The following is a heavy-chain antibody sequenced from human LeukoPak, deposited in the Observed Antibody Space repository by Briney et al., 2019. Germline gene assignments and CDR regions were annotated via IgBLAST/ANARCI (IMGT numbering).Heavy chain of an antibody. D-gene: IGHD2-15*01. CDR2: IIPILGIA. Sequence: GVSVKVSCKASGGTFSNYAISWVRQAPGQGLEWMGRIIPILGIAHYAQNFQGRVTITADKSASTAYMELSSLTSDDTAIYYCARALRGGDYSADYWGQGTLVTVSS. V-gene: IGHV1-69*04. CDR3: ARALRGGDYSADY. CDR1: GGTFSNYA. J-gene: IGHJ4*02.